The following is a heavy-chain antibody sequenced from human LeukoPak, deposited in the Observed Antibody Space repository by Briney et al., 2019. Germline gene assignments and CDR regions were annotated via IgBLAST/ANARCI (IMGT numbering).Heavy chain of an antibody. CDR2: IYPGDSDT. V-gene: IGHV5-51*01. Sequence: GESLKISCKGSGYSFTNYWIGWVRQMPGKGLEWMGIIYPGDSDTRYSPSFQGQVTISADKSISTAYLQWSSLKASDTAMYYCARQEEGGYQLLYFDYWGQGTLVTVSS. CDR3: ARQEEGGYQLLYFDY. CDR1: GYSFTNYW. J-gene: IGHJ4*02. D-gene: IGHD2-2*01.